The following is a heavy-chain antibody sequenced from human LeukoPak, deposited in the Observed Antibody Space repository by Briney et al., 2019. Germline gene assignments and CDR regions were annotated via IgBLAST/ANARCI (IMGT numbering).Heavy chain of an antibody. CDR3: ARQYYDSSGYYSPPYYYYYYMDV. D-gene: IGHD3-22*01. Sequence: SETLSLACTVSGGSISSYYWSWIRQPPGKGLEWIGYIYYSGSTNYNPSLKSRVTISVDTSKNQFSLKLSSVTAADTAVYYCARQYYDSSGYYSPPYYYYYYMDVWGKGTTVTVSS. V-gene: IGHV4-59*01. CDR2: IYYSGST. CDR1: GGSISSYY. J-gene: IGHJ6*03.